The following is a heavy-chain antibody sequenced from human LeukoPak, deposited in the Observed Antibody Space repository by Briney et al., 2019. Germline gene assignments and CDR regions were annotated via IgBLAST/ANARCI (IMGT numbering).Heavy chain of an antibody. V-gene: IGHV3-21*01. D-gene: IGHD4-11*01. CDR2: ISSSSSYI. Sequence: GGSLRLSCAASGFTFSSYSMNWVRQAPGKGLEWVSSISSSSSYIYYADSVKGRFTISRDNSKNTLYLQMNSLRAEDTAVYYCARDRHSNYWEFDYWGQGTLVTVSS. CDR1: GFTFSSYS. J-gene: IGHJ4*02. CDR3: ARDRHSNYWEFDY.